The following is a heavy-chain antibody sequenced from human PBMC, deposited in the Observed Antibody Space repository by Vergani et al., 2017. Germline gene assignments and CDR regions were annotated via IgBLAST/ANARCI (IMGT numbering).Heavy chain of an antibody. D-gene: IGHD3-16*01. CDR2: ISGSGGST. Sequence: EVQLLESGGGLVQPGGSLRLSCAASGFTFSSYAMSWVRQAPGKGLEWVSAISGSGGSTYYADSVKCRFTISRDNSKNTLYLQRNSLRAEDTAVYYCAKVWDNYDYVWGSSPYYFDYWGQGTLVTVSS. V-gene: IGHV3-23*01. CDR3: AKVWDNYDYVWGSSPYYFDY. J-gene: IGHJ4*02. CDR1: GFTFSSYA.